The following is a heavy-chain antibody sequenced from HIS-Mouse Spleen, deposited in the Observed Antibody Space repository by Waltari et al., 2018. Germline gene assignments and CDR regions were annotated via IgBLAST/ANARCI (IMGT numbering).Heavy chain of an antibody. CDR2: IYYSGST. CDR3: AREIPYSSSWYDWYFDL. V-gene: IGHV4-39*07. CDR1: GGSISRTSHY. D-gene: IGHD6-13*01. Sequence: QLQLQESGPGLVKPSETLSLTCTVSGGSISRTSHYWVWIRQPPGKGLEWIGSIYYSGSTYYNPSLKSRVTISVDTSKNQFSLKLSSVTAADTAVYYCAREIPYSSSWYDWYFDLWGRGTLSLSPQ. J-gene: IGHJ2*01.